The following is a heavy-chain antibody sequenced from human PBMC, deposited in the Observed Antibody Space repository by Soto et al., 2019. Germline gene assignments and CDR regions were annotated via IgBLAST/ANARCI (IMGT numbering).Heavy chain of an antibody. CDR1: GFTFSSYA. CDR3: AKAQAVYCTSGVCTSDY. Sequence: GGSLRLSCAASGFTFSSYAVSWVRQAPGKGLEWVSAVSGSGGTSYYTDSVKGRFTISRDNYKNTLYLQMNSLRAEDTAVYYCAKAQAVYCTSGVCTSDYWGQGGLVTVSS. D-gene: IGHD2-8*01. V-gene: IGHV3-23*01. J-gene: IGHJ4*02. CDR2: VSGSGGTS.